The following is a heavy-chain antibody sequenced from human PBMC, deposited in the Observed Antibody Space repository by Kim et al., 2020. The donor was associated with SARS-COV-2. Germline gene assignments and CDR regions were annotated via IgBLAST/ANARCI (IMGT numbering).Heavy chain of an antibody. J-gene: IGHJ4*02. CDR2: IKSQSDGGTA. CDR3: TTVSMR. CDR1: GIPFSNAW. Sequence: GGSLRLSCVVSGIPFSNAWFNWVRQSPGKGLEWVGRIKSQSDGGTADLAASVKGRFAISRDDSKITLYLLMNSLRTDDSAIYYCTTVSMRWGQGTLVTV. V-gene: IGHV3-15*01. D-gene: IGHD2-2*01.